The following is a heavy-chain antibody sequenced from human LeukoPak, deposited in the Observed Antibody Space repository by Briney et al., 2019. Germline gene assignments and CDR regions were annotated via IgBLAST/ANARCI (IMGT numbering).Heavy chain of an antibody. CDR2: INPNSGGT. Sequence: GASVKVSCKASGYTFTGYYMHWVRQAPGQGLEWMGWINPNSGGTNYAQKFQGRFTMTRDTSISTAYMELSRLRSDDTAVYYCASKYYYGSGSYYNSAFDIWGQGTMVTVSS. D-gene: IGHD3-10*01. CDR1: GYTFTGYY. V-gene: IGHV1-2*02. CDR3: ASKYYYGSGSYYNSAFDI. J-gene: IGHJ3*02.